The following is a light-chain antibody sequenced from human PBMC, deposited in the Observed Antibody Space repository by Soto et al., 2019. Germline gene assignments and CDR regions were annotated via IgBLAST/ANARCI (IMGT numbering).Light chain of an antibody. J-gene: IGLJ1*01. Sequence: QSALTQPASVSGSPGQSITISCTGTSSDVGRYNHVSWYQHHPGKAPKLLISEVSKRPSGVSNRFSGSKSDYTASLTISGLQAEDEADYYRNSHTSGDFRVFGTGTKLTVL. V-gene: IGLV2-14*01. CDR3: NSHTSGDFRV. CDR1: SSDVGRYNH. CDR2: EVS.